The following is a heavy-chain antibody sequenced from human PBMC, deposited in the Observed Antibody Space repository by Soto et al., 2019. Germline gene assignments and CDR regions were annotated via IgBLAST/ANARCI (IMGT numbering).Heavy chain of an antibody. CDR3: ARDRGYSYGYYYGMDV. D-gene: IGHD5-18*01. CDR2: IYYSGST. J-gene: IGHJ6*02. Sequence: PSETLSLTCTVSGGSISSGGYYWSWIRQHPGEGLEWIGYIYYSGSTYYNPSLKSRVTISVDTSKNQFSLKLSSVTAADTAVYYCARDRGYSYGYYYGMDVWGQGTTVTVSS. CDR1: GGSISSGGYY. V-gene: IGHV4-31*03.